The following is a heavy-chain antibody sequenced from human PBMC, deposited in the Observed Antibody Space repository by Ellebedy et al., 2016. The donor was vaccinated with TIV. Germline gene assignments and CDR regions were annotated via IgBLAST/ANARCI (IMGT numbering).Heavy chain of an antibody. CDR1: GYSFTKYW. J-gene: IGHJ6*02. CDR3: ARLEGDTSGYYLSDYFFYGMDV. Sequence: GGSLRLXCKGSGYSFTKYWIGWVRQMPGKGLEWMGIINAGDSDTRYSPSFEGQVTISVDKSISTAYLQWSSLQASDTAIYYCARLEGDTSGYYLSDYFFYGMDVWGQGTTVTVSS. D-gene: IGHD3-22*01. CDR2: INAGDSDT. V-gene: IGHV5-51*01.